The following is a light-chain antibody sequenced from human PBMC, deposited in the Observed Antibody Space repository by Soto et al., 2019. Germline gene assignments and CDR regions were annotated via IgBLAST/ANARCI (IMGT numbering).Light chain of an antibody. CDR3: QHHFNWPPFA. V-gene: IGKV3-15*01. J-gene: IGKJ2*01. CDR2: HAS. CDR1: QSVGSS. Sequence: IVMTQSPATLSVSPGDRATLSCRASQSVGSSLAWYQQKPGQPPWLLIYHASTRATAVPARFSGSGSGTEFTLTISSLQSEDFAVYYCQHHFNWPPFAFGPGTKLEI.